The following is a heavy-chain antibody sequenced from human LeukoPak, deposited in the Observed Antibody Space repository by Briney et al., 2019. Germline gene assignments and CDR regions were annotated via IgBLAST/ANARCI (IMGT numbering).Heavy chain of an antibody. J-gene: IGHJ6*02. CDR2: INPNSGGT. Sequence: ASVKVSCKASGYTFTGYYMHWVRQAPGQGLEWMGWINPNSGGTNYAQKFQGRVTMTRDTSISTAYMELSRLRSDDTAVYYCARVVVVPAANYYYYYYGMDVWGQGTTVTVSS. D-gene: IGHD2-2*01. V-gene: IGHV1-2*02. CDR3: ARVVVVPAANYYYYYYGMDV. CDR1: GYTFTGYY.